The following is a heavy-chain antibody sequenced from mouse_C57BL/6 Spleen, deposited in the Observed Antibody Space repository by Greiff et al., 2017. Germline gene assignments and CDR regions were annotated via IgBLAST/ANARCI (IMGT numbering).Heavy chain of an antibody. J-gene: IGHJ4*01. CDR2: IDPSDSYT. CDR3: ARWDSLYAMDY. CDR1: GYTFTSYW. Sequence: QVQLQQPGAELVKPGASVKLSCKASGYTFTSYWMQWVKQRPGQGLEWIGEIDPSDSYTNYNQKFKGKATLTVDTSSSTAYMQLNSLTSEDSAVYYCARWDSLYAMDYWGQGTSVTVSS. V-gene: IGHV1-50*01. D-gene: IGHD6-2*01.